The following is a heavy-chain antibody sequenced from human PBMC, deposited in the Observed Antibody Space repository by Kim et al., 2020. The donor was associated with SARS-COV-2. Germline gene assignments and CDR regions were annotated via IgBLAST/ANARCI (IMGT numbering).Heavy chain of an antibody. V-gene: IGHV4-61*01. D-gene: IGHD6-13*01. CDR2: IYYSGST. J-gene: IGHJ4*02. CDR3: ASFAGLKAAADIHNQYYFDY. Sequence: SETLSLTCTVSGGSVSSGSYYWSWIRQPPGKGLEWIGYIYYSGSTNYNPSLKSRVTISVDTSKNQFSLKLSSVTAADTAVYYCASFAGLKAAADIHNQYYFDYWGQGTLVTVSS. CDR1: GGSVSSGSYY.